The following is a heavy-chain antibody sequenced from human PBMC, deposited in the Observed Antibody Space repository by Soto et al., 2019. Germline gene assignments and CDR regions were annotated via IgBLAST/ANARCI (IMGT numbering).Heavy chain of an antibody. D-gene: IGHD3-10*01. CDR3: ARIRYYDSGSSINWLDP. Sequence: WGSLKRSCAASGFTFSDYYMSSVRQAPGKGLEWVSYISSSGSTIYYADSVKGRFTISRDNAKNSLYLQMNSLRAEDTAVYYCARIRYYDSGSSINWLDPWGQGTLVTVSS. J-gene: IGHJ5*02. CDR1: GFTFSDYY. V-gene: IGHV3-11*01. CDR2: ISSSGSTI.